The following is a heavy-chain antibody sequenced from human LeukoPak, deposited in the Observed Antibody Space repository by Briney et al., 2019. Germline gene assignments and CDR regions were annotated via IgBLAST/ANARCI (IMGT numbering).Heavy chain of an antibody. J-gene: IGHJ4*02. CDR1: GFTFSSYA. V-gene: IGHV3-30-3*01. D-gene: IGHD5-12*01. CDR2: ISYDGSNR. Sequence: AGGSLRLSCAASGFTFSSYAMHWVRQAPGKGLVWVAVISYDGSNRYYADSVKGRFTISRDNSNNTAYLHMNSLGIEDTAIYYCSRGTQKWPIDYWGQGALVTVSS. CDR3: SRGTQKWPIDY.